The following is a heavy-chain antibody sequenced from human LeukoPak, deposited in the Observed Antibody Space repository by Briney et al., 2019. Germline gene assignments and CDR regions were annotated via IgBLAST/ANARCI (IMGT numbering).Heavy chain of an antibody. CDR3: ARLPPGPLDAFDI. J-gene: IGHJ3*02. V-gene: IGHV4-59*01. CDR1: GGSISSCY. Sequence: SETLSLTCTVSGGSISSCYWSWIRQPPGKGLEWIGYIYYSGSTNYNPSLKSRVTISVDTSKNQFSLKLSSVTAADTAVYYCARLPPGPLDAFDIWAKGQWSPSLQ. CDR2: IYYSGST.